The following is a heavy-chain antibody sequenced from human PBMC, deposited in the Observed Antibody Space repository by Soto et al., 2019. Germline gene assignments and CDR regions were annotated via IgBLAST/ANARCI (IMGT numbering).Heavy chain of an antibody. CDR3: ARYMVVVPAFNIAFDI. D-gene: IGHD2-2*01. Sequence: QVQLQESGPGLVKPSQTLSLTCTVSGGSISSGGYYWSWIRQHPGKGLEWIGYIYYSGSTYYNPSLKSRVTIPVDTSKNQFPRKLSSVTAADTAVYYWARYMVVVPAFNIAFDIGGKGKMVTFSS. J-gene: IGHJ3*02. V-gene: IGHV4-31*03. CDR1: GGSISSGGYY. CDR2: IYYSGST.